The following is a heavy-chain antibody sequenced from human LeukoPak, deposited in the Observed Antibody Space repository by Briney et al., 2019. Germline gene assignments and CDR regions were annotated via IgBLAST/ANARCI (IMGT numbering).Heavy chain of an antibody. CDR2: FYVGGVT. D-gene: IGHD3-22*01. CDR1: GGSITNNY. CDR3: AREGRDYDGSGYYGFDY. Sequence: SETLSLTCIVSGGSITNNYWSWIRQPAGKGLEWIGRFYVGGVTEYNPSLKSRVTVSEDTPKNQFSLRLTSVTAADTAVYYCAREGRDYDGSGYYGFDYWDRGTLVTVSS. V-gene: IGHV4-4*07. J-gene: IGHJ4*02.